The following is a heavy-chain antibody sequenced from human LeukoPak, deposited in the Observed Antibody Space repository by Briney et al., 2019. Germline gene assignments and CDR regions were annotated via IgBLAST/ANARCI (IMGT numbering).Heavy chain of an antibody. CDR3: TTDFSGSYLNWFDP. V-gene: IGHV3-15*01. D-gene: IGHD1-26*01. J-gene: IGHJ5*02. CDR2: IKSKTDGGTT. CDR1: GFTFSNAW. Sequence: PGGSLRLSCAASGFTFSNAWMSWVRQAPGKGLGWVGRIKSKTDGGTTDYAAPVKGRFTISRDDSKNTLYLQMNSLKTEDTAVYYCTTDFSGSYLNWFDPWGQGTLVTVSS.